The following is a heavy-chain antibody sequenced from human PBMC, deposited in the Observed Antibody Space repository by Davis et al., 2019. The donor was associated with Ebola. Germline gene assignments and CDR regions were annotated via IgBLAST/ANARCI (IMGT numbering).Heavy chain of an antibody. CDR1: GGTFSSYA. D-gene: IGHD5-12*01. J-gene: IGHJ5*02. CDR2: IIPILGIA. Sequence: SVKVSCKASGGTFSSYAISWVRQAPGQGLEWMGRIIPILGIANYAQKFQGRVTITADESTSTAYMELSSLRSEDTAVYYCARDGNSGYDDVWFDPWGQGTLVTVSS. V-gene: IGHV1-69*04. CDR3: ARDGNSGYDDVWFDP.